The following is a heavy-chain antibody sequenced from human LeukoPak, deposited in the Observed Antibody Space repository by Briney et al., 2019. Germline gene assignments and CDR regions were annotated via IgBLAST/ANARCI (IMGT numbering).Heavy chain of an antibody. CDR3: AKARLSTGWAYNDY. CDR1: GFTFRSYA. CDR2: IVGGGGTT. D-gene: IGHD6-19*01. Sequence: GGSLRLSCAAPGFTFRSYAMSWVRQAPGKGLEWVSAIVGGGGTTFYADSVKGRFTISRDNSKNTVSLQMNSLRAEDTAVYYCAKARLSTGWAYNDYWGQGTLVTVSS. J-gene: IGHJ4*02. V-gene: IGHV3-23*01.